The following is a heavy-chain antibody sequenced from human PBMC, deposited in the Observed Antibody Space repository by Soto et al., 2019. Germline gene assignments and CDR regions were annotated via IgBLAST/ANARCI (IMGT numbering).Heavy chain of an antibody. CDR1: GDTFGSYA. CDR2: IIPILNSP. CDR3: AREAPYCTSATCPKFYDMDV. Sequence: QVQLVQSGAEVKKPGSSVKVSCKASGDTFGSYAITWVRRAPGQGLEWLGGIIPILNSPAYAQKFQARVVITADEITNTAYMELNSLRFDDTAVYYCAREAPYCTSATCPKFYDMDVWGQGTTVTVAS. V-gene: IGHV1-69*01. J-gene: IGHJ6*02. D-gene: IGHD2-2*01.